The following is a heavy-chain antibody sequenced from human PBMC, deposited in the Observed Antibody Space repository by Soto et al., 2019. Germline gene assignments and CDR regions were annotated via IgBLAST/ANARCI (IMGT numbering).Heavy chain of an antibody. Sequence: SETLSLTCDVSGYSISSGYYWGWIRQPPGKGLEWIGIIYNTGGTYSNPSLKSRVTISVETSKNQVSLILRSVTAADTAVYYCARCARQAGKECDYWGQGKLVNVS. J-gene: IGHJ4*02. CDR3: ARCARQAGKECDY. CDR2: IYNTGGT. V-gene: IGHV4-38-2*01. CDR1: GYSISSGYY. D-gene: IGHD1-1*01.